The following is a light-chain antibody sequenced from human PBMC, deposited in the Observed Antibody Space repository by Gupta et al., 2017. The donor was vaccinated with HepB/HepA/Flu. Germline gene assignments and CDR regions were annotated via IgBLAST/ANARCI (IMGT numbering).Light chain of an antibody. J-gene: IGKJ1*01. CDR2: KAS. CDR1: QSISSW. Sequence: DIQMTQSPSTLSASVGDSVTITCRASQSISSWLAWYQQKPGKAPKLLIYKASSLESGVPSRFSGSGSGKEFTLTSSRLQPDDFATYYCQQYNSYGTFGQGTKVEIK. CDR3: QQYNSYGT. V-gene: IGKV1-5*03.